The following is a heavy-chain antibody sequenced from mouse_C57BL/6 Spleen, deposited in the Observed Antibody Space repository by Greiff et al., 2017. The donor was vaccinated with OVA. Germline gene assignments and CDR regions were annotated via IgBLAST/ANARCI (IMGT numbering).Heavy chain of an antibody. Sequence: QVQLQQPGAELVKPGASVKLSCKASGYTFTSYWMQWVKQRPGQGLEWIGEIDPSDSYTNYNQKFKGKATLTVDTSSSTAYMQLSSLTSEDSAVYYCARKDYGSSPGYFDVWGTGTTVTVSS. CDR2: IDPSDSYT. J-gene: IGHJ1*03. V-gene: IGHV1-50*01. CDR1: GYTFTSYW. CDR3: ARKDYGSSPGYFDV. D-gene: IGHD1-1*01.